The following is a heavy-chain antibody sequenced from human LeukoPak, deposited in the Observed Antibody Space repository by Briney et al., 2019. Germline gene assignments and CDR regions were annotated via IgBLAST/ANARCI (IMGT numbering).Heavy chain of an antibody. D-gene: IGHD4-17*01. CDR3: AKAESGKDYGDYVDY. J-gene: IGHJ4*02. CDR1: GFTFSSYA. Sequence: GGSLRLSCAASGFTFSSYAMSWVRQAPGKGLEWVSVISNSGGSTFYADSVKGRFTISRDNSKNTLYLQMNSLRAEDTAVYYCAKAESGKDYGDYVDYWGQGTLVTVSS. CDR2: ISNSGGST. V-gene: IGHV3-23*01.